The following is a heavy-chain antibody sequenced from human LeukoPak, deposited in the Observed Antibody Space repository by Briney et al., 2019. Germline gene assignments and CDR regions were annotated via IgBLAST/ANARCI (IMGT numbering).Heavy chain of an antibody. CDR1: GFSFTTYG. D-gene: IGHD3-3*01. CDR2: ISDDGNKI. V-gene: IGHV3-33*06. CDR3: ANLEPFFGVVTSYYYGMDV. J-gene: IGHJ6*02. Sequence: PGGSLRLSCAASGFSFTTYGMHWVRQAPGKGLEWVAMISDDGNKIYYAASVKGRFTISRDNSKNTLYLQMNSLRAEDTAVYYCANLEPFFGVVTSYYYGMDVWGQGTTVTVSS.